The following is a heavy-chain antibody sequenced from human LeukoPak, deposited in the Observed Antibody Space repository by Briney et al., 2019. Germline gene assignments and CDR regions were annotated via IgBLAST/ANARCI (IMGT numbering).Heavy chain of an antibody. V-gene: IGHV1-2*02. CDR2: INPKSGGT. CDR1: GYTFTGYY. Sequence: ASVKVSCKASGYTFTGYYMHWVRQAPGQGPEWMGWINPKSGGTNYAQKFQGRVTMTRDTSISTAYMELSRLRSDDTAVYYCARDLGYYDSSGSSPWGQGTLVTVSS. J-gene: IGHJ4*02. CDR3: ARDLGYYDSSGSSP. D-gene: IGHD3-22*01.